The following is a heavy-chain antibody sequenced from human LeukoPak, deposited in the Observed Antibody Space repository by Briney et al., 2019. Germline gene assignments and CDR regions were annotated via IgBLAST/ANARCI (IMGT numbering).Heavy chain of an antibody. Sequence: SVKVSCKASGGTFSSYAISWVRQAPGQGLEWMGGIFPIFGTANYAQKFQGRVTITADGSTSTAYMELSSLRPEDTAVYYCARGPPDYYGDYWGQGTLVTVSS. CDR1: GGTFSSYA. V-gene: IGHV1-69*13. D-gene: IGHD3-10*01. J-gene: IGHJ4*02. CDR2: IFPIFGTA. CDR3: ARGPPDYYGDY.